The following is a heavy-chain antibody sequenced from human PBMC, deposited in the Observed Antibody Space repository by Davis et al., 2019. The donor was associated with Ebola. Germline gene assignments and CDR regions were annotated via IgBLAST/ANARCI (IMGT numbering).Heavy chain of an antibody. V-gene: IGHV1-18*01. Sequence: ASVKVSCKASGYTFTSYGISWVRQAPGQGLEWMGWISAYNGNTNYAQKFQGWVTMTRDTSISTAYMELSRLRSDDPAVYYCARDLLSCGGDCSAYYYYYGMDVWGQGTTVTVSS. CDR1: GYTFTSYG. J-gene: IGHJ6*02. CDR2: ISAYNGNT. CDR3: ARDLLSCGGDCSAYYYYYGMDV. D-gene: IGHD2-21*02.